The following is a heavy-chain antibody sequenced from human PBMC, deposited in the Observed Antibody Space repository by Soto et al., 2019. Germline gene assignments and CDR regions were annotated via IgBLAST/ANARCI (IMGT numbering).Heavy chain of an antibody. D-gene: IGHD2-15*01. CDR1: GGTFSSYA. Sequence: QVQLVQSGAEVKKPGSSVKVSCKASGGTFSSYAISWVRQAPGQGLEWMGGIIPIFGTANYAQKFQGRVTITADESTSTAYMELSSLRSEDTAVYYCARERQLVGRGCSGGSCSGGAFDIWGQGTMVTVSS. V-gene: IGHV1-69*01. J-gene: IGHJ3*02. CDR3: ARERQLVGRGCSGGSCSGGAFDI. CDR2: IIPIFGTA.